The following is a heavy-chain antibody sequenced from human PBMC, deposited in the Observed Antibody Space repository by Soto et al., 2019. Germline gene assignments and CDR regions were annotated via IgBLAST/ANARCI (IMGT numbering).Heavy chain of an antibody. D-gene: IGHD3-22*01. CDR3: ASINNYYDSSGYYYVAEYFHH. V-gene: IGHV4-34*01. J-gene: IGHJ1*01. CDR2: INHSGST. CDR1: GGSFSGYY. Sequence: PSETLSLTCAVYGGSFSGYYWSWIRQPPGKGLEWIGEINHSGSTNYNPSLKSRVTISVDTSKNQFSLKLSSVTAADTAVYYCASINNYYDSSGYYYVAEYFHHWGQGTLVTVSS.